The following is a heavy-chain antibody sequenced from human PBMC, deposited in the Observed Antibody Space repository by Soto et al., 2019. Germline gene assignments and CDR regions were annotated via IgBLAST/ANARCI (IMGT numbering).Heavy chain of an antibody. D-gene: IGHD3-3*01. J-gene: IGHJ6*03. CDR1: GFTFDDYA. V-gene: IGHV3-9*01. CDR3: AKGGGWSGPTAGYYYYMDV. Sequence: GGSLRLSCAASGFTFDDYAMHWVRQAPGKGLEWVSGISWNSGSIGYADSVKGRFTISRDNAKNSLYLQMNSLRAEDTALYYCAKGGGWSGPTAGYYYYMDVWGKGTTVTVSS. CDR2: ISWNSGSI.